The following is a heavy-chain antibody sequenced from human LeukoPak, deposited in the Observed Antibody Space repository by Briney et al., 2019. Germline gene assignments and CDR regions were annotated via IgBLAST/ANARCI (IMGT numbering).Heavy chain of an antibody. J-gene: IGHJ4*02. V-gene: IGHV3-23*01. Sequence: GGSLRLSCAVSGFTFSSYAMSWVRQAPGKGLEWVSAISGSGTSTYYADSVKGRFTISRNNSKNTLYLQMNSLRAEDTAAYYCAKVPDYYGSGSYDYWGQGTLVTVSS. D-gene: IGHD3-10*01. CDR3: AKVPDYYGSGSYDY. CDR1: GFTFSSYA. CDR2: ISGSGTST.